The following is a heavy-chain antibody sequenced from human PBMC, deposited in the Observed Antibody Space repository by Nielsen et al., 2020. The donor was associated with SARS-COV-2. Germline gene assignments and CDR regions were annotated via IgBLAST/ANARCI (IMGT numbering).Heavy chain of an antibody. D-gene: IGHD1/OR15-1a*01. CDR3: AKQRSFSSRDAFDI. CDR2: ISSSSSYI. V-gene: IGHV3-21*04. Sequence: GESLKISCAASGFTFSSYSMNWVRQAPGKGLEWVSSISSSSSYIYYADSVKGRFTISRDNAKNSLYLQMNSLRAENTALYYCAKQRSFSSRDAFDIWGQGTMVTVSS. J-gene: IGHJ3*02. CDR1: GFTFSSYS.